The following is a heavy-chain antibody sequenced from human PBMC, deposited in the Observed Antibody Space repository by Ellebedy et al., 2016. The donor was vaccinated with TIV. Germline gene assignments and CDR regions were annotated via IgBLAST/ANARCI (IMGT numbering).Heavy chain of an antibody. V-gene: IGHV1-18*01. CDR2: ISAYNGNT. D-gene: IGHD3-10*01. J-gene: IGHJ4*02. CDR1: GYTFTSYG. Sequence: ASVKVSXXASGYTFTSYGISWVRQAPGQGLEWMGWISAYNGNTKYAQKLQGRVTMTTDTSTSTAYMELRSLRSDDTAVYYCARDLVTYYYGSGSPSWGQGTLVTVSS. CDR3: ARDLVTYYYGSGSPS.